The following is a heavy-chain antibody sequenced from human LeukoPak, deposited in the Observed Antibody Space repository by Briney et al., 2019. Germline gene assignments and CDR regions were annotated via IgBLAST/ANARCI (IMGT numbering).Heavy chain of an antibody. CDR1: GFTFSSYA. CDR2: ISGSGGST. D-gene: IGHD2-15*01. Sequence: GGSLRLSCAASGFTFSSYAMSWVRQAPGKGLEWVSAISGSGGSTYYADSVKGRFTISRDNSKNTLYLQMNSLRAEDTAVYYCAKDVIFSGGSCYDYWGQGTLVTVS. CDR3: AKDVIFSGGSCYDY. J-gene: IGHJ4*02. V-gene: IGHV3-23*01.